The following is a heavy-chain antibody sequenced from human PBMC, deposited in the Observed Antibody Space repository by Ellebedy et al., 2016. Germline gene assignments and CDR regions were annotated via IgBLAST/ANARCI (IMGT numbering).Heavy chain of an antibody. J-gene: IGHJ3*02. D-gene: IGHD5-18*01. V-gene: IGHV3-21*01. CDR3: ARGGGYSYGHDAFDI. CDR1: GFTFSSYS. Sequence: GESLKISXAASGFTFSSYSMNWVRQAPGKGLEWVSSISSSSSYIYYADSVKGRFTISRDNAKNSLYLQMNSLRAEDTAVYYCARGGGYSYGHDAFDIWGQGTMVTVSS. CDR2: ISSSSSYI.